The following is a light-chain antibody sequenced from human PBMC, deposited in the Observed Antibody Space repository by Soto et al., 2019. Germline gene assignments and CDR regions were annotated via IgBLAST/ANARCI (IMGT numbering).Light chain of an antibody. V-gene: IGLV2-14*01. Sequence: QSALTQPASVSGSPGQSITISCPGTSSDVGGYNYVSWYQQHPGKAPKLMIYEVSNRPSGVSNRFSGSKSGNTASLTISGRQAEDEADYYCSSYTSSSTWVFGGGTKLTVL. CDR2: EVS. J-gene: IGLJ3*02. CDR3: SSYTSSSTWV. CDR1: SSDVGGYNY.